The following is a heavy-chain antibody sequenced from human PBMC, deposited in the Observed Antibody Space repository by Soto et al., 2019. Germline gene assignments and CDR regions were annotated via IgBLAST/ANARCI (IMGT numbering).Heavy chain of an antibody. Sequence: SETLSLTCTVSGGSISSYYWSWTRQAPGKGLEWIGYIYYSGSTNYNPSLKSRVTISVDTSKNQFSLKLSSVTAADTAVYYCARVMGYCSGGSCHALYGMDVWGQGTTVTVSS. D-gene: IGHD2-15*01. CDR1: GGSISSYY. V-gene: IGHV4-59*01. CDR2: IYYSGST. J-gene: IGHJ6*02. CDR3: ARVMGYCSGGSCHALYGMDV.